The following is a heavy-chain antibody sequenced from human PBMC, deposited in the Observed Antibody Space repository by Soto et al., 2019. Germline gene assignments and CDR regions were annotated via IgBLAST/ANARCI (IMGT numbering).Heavy chain of an antibody. CDR1: GFTFDDDA. D-gene: IGHD7-27*01. V-gene: IGHV3-9*01. Sequence: EVQLVESGGCLVQPGRSLRLSCAASGFTFDDDAMHRVRQAPGKGLEWVSGISWNSGSIGYADSVKGRFTISRDNAKNSLYLQMNSLRAEDTALYYCAKGTLGAFDIWGQGTMVTVSS. J-gene: IGHJ3*02. CDR3: AKGTLGAFDI. CDR2: ISWNSGSI.